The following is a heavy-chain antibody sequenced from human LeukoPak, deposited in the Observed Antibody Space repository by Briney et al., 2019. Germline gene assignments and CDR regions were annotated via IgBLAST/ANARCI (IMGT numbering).Heavy chain of an antibody. Sequence: GGSLRLSWAASGFTFSTFWIYWVRQAPGKGLVWVSRINSEGSRTSYADSVKGRVTISRDNAKNTLYLQMNSLRAEDTAVYYCARGRYCSSTSCYKAFDIWGQGTKVTVSS. CDR3: ARGRYCSSTSCYKAFDI. V-gene: IGHV3-74*01. J-gene: IGHJ3*02. CDR2: INSEGSRT. CDR1: GFTFSTFW. D-gene: IGHD2-2*02.